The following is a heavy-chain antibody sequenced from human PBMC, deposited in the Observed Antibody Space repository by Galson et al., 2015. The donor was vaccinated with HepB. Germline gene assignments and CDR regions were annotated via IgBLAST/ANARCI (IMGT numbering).Heavy chain of an antibody. CDR3: ARDRVMWLVRGSRAFDI. Sequence: SVKVSCKASGYTFTGYYMHWVRQAPGQGLEWMGWINPNSGGTNYAQKLQGRVTMTTDTSTSTAYMELRSLRSDDTAVYYCARDRVMWLVRGSRAFDIWGQGTMVTVSS. CDR2: INPNSGGT. V-gene: IGHV1-2*02. CDR1: GYTFTGYY. D-gene: IGHD6-19*01. J-gene: IGHJ3*02.